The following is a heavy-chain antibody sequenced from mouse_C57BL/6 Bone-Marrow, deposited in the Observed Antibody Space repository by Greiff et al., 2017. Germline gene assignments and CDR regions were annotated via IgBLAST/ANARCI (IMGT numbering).Heavy chain of an antibody. J-gene: IGHJ4*01. V-gene: IGHV2-3*01. Sequence: VKLMESGPGLVAPSQSLSITCTVSGFSLTSYGVSWVRQPPGKGLEWLGVIWGDGSTNYHSALISRLSISKDNSKSQVYLKLNSLQTDDTATYYGAKPLMVSHYYAMDYWGQGTSVTVSS. CDR1: GFSLTSYG. D-gene: IGHD2-3*01. CDR3: AKPLMVSHYYAMDY. CDR2: IWGDGST.